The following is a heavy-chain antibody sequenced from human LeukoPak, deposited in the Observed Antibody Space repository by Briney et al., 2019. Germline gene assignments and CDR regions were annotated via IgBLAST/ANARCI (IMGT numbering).Heavy chain of an antibody. J-gene: IGHJ5*02. CDR1: GGTFSSYA. CDR2: IIPILGIA. D-gene: IGHD2-2*01. CDR3: ARGYCSSTSCSNWFDP. Sequence: SVKVSCKASGGTFSSYAISWVRQAPGQGLEWMGRIIPILGIANYAQQFQGRVTITADKSTSTAYMELSSLRSEDTAVYYCARGYCSSTSCSNWFDPWGQGTLVTVSS. V-gene: IGHV1-69*04.